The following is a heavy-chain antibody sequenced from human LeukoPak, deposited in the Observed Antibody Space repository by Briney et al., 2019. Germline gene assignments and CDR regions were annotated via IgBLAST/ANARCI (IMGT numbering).Heavy chain of an antibody. J-gene: IGHJ5*02. CDR1: GYIFSSYY. D-gene: IGHD1-1*01. CDR3: ARDSMRIQTGTTP. Sequence: ASVKVSCKASGYIFSSYYMHWVRQAPGQGLEWMGIINPGVGSITYAQKFQGRVTMTRDMSTSTVYMELSSLRSEDTAVYYCARDSMRIQTGTTPWGQGTLVTVSS. CDR2: INPGVGSI. V-gene: IGHV1-46*01.